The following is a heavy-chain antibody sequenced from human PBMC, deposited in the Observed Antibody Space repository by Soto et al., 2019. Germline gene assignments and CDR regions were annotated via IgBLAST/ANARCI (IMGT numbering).Heavy chain of an antibody. J-gene: IGHJ3*02. Sequence: PGGSLRLSCAASGFTFGSNWMSWVRQAPGKGLEWVANIKRDGSEKYYVDSVKGRFTISRDNAKNTLYLQMNGLRADDTAVYYCASLEWESSGYADLEQNTFDIWGQGTMVTVSS. CDR1: GFTFGSNW. V-gene: IGHV3-7*03. D-gene: IGHD5-12*01. CDR2: IKRDGSEK. CDR3: ASLEWESSGYADLEQNTFDI.